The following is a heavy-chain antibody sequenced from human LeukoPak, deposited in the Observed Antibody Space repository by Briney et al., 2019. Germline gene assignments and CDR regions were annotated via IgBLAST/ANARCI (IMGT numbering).Heavy chain of an antibody. D-gene: IGHD6-19*01. V-gene: IGHV3-30*14. Sequence: GGSLRLSCAASGFTFSTYAIHWARQAPGRGLEWVAYISYDGITKYYADSVKGRFTISRDNSENTLCIQMNSLRVEDTAVYYCARDAGAVAGTTYWYFDLWGRGTLVLVSS. CDR3: ARDAGAVAGTTYWYFDL. CDR1: GFTFSTYA. CDR2: ISYDGITK. J-gene: IGHJ2*01.